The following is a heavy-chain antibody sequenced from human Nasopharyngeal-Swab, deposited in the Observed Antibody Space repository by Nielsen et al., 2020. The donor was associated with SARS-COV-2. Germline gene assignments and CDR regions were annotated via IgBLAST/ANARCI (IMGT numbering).Heavy chain of an antibody. V-gene: IGHV3-11*04. J-gene: IGHJ4*02. D-gene: IGHD3-22*01. Sequence: GESLKISCAASGFSFSDYYMSWLRQAPGKGLEWISYISSGGTTKYYADSVKGRFAISRDNARRSLFLQMNSLRAEDTALYYCARRAYYYDSRGFYEDYWGQGTLVTVS. CDR1: GFSFSDYY. CDR2: ISSGGTTK. CDR3: ARRAYYYDSRGFYEDY.